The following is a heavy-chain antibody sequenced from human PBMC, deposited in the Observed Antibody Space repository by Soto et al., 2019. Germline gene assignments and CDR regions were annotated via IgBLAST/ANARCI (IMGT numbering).Heavy chain of an antibody. CDR1: GGSFSGYY. CDR2: INHSGST. J-gene: IGHJ4*02. Sequence: SETLSLTCAVYGGSFSGYYWSWIRQPPGKGLEWIGEINHSGSTNYNPSLKSRVTISVDTSKNQFSLKLSSVTAADTAVYYCARVGVGSGLYFDYWGQGTLVTVSS. V-gene: IGHV4-34*01. D-gene: IGHD6-19*01. CDR3: ARVGVGSGLYFDY.